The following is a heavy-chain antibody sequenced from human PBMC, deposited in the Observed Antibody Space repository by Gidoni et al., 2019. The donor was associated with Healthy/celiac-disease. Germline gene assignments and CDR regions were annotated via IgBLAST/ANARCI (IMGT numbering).Heavy chain of an antibody. Sequence: QVQLVESGGGVVQPGRSLRLSCAASGFTFSSYGMHWVRQAPGKGLEWVAVIWYDGSNKYYADSVKGRFTISRDNSKNTLYLQMNSLRAEDTAVYYCARDRGGYSSGCPDYWGQGTLVTVSS. CDR1: GFTFSSYG. CDR3: ARDRGGYSSGCPDY. J-gene: IGHJ4*02. D-gene: IGHD6-19*01. CDR2: IWYDGSNK. V-gene: IGHV3-33*01.